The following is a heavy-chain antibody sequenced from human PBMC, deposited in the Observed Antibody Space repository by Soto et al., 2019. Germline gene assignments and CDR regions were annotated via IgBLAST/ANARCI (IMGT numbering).Heavy chain of an antibody. D-gene: IGHD3-22*01. CDR1: GFTFDDYA. CDR3: AKDSGFYDSSGYYGGSRGMDV. CDR2: ISWNSGSI. J-gene: IGHJ6*02. Sequence: GGSLRLSCAASGFTFDDYAMHWVRQAPGKGLEWVSGISWNSGSIGYADSVKGRFTISRDNAKNSLYLQMNSPRAEDTALYYCAKDSGFYDSSGYYGGSRGMDVWGQGTTVTVYS. V-gene: IGHV3-9*01.